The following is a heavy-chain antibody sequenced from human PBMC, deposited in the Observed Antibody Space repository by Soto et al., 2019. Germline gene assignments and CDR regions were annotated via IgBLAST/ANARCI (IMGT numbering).Heavy chain of an antibody. V-gene: IGHV3-15*01. Sequence: EVQLVESGGGLVKPGGSLRLSCAASGFTFSNAWMSWVRQAPGKGLEWVGRIKSKTDGGTTDYAAPVKGRLTISRDDSKNTLYLQMNSLKTEDTAVYYCTTDRGRIAARPGDYWGQGSLVTVSS. D-gene: IGHD6-6*01. CDR2: IKSKTDGGTT. CDR1: GFTFSNAW. J-gene: IGHJ4*02. CDR3: TTDRGRIAARPGDY.